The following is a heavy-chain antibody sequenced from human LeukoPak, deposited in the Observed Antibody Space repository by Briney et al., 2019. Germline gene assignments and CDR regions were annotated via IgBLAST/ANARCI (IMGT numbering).Heavy chain of an antibody. D-gene: IGHD1-26*01. CDR2: ITSRSTYK. Sequence: GGSLRLTCAASGFTFSSYSMNWVRQAPGKGLERVSSITSRSTYKNYAESTKSRFTISRDNAKNSLYLQMNSLRFEDTAVYYCARVLLGATTINYYNYYKDVWGKGTAITVS. CDR3: ARVLLGATTINYYNYYKDV. CDR1: GFTFSSYS. J-gene: IGHJ6*03. V-gene: IGHV3-21*01.